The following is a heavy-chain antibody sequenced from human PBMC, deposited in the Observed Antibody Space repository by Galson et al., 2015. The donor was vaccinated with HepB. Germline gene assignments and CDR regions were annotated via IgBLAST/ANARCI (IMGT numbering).Heavy chain of an antibody. D-gene: IGHD1-1*01. CDR1: GFPFGDYA. V-gene: IGHV3-49*04. J-gene: IGHJ4*02. Sequence: SLRLSCAASGFPFGDYAMSWVRQAPGKGLEWVGFIRSKAYGGTTEYAASVKGRFTISRDDSKSIAYLQMNSLKTEDTAVYYCTTVQAVLGLGYWGQGTLVTVSS. CDR3: TTVQAVLGLGY. CDR2: IRSKAYGGTT.